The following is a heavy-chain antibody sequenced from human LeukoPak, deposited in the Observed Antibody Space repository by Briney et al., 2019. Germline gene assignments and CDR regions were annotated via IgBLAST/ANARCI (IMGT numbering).Heavy chain of an antibody. J-gene: IGHJ4*02. CDR2: SYSGGST. D-gene: IGHD5-24*01. CDR3: ARGPDVDGYIHAPFDY. CDR1: WFTISRDY. Sequence: PGGSLRLFCAVSWFTISRDYMSWVRQAPGRGLEWVALSYSGGSTYYADYVEGRFTISRDNSKSMLFLQMNSLRADDTAVYYGARGPDVDGYIHAPFDYWGQGALVTVSS. V-gene: IGHV3-53*01.